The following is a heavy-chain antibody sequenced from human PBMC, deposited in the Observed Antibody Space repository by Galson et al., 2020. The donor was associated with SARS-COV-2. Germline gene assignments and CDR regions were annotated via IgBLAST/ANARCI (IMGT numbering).Heavy chain of an antibody. D-gene: IGHD6-6*01. V-gene: IGHV3-30*04. CDR3: ARSRAGGYSSSSDY. Sequence: GGTLRLSCAASGFTLSSSAMQWVRQAPGNGLEWVAVISYAGSNTYYADSVKGRFTISRDNSKNTLYLQMNSLRAEDTAVYYWARSRAGGYSSSSDYWGQGTLVTVSS. CDR1: GFTLSSSA. CDR2: ISYAGSNT. J-gene: IGHJ4*02.